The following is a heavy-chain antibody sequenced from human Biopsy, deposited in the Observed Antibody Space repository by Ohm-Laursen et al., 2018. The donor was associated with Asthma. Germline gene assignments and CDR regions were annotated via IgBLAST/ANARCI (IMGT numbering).Heavy chain of an antibody. CDR1: GFTFGDYW. CDR3: AKDERAYYGSDSKYMQPVPIGD. J-gene: IGHJ4*02. CDR2: ITGSGGFT. V-gene: IGHV3-23*01. D-gene: IGHD2-21*01. Sequence: SLRLSCSASGFTFGDYWMSWVRQAPGKGLEWVSSITGSGGFTYYADSVKGRFTISRDKSDNTLYLQMNSLTAEDTAVYHCAKDERAYYGSDSKYMQPVPIGDWGQGTVVIVSA.